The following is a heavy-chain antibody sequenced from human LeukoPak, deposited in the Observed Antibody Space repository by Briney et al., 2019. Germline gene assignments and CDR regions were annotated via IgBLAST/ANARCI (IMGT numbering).Heavy chain of an antibody. CDR1: GGSISSYF. J-gene: IGHJ1*01. CDR2: ISYSGNT. CDR3: ATSSGYYYFHR. Sequence: SETLSLTCTVSGGSISSYFWSWIRQPPGKGLEWIGYISYSGNTNYNPSLKSRVTISVDTSKNQFSLKLSSVTAADTAVYYCATSSGYYYFHRWGQGTLVTVSS. D-gene: IGHD3-22*01. V-gene: IGHV4-59*01.